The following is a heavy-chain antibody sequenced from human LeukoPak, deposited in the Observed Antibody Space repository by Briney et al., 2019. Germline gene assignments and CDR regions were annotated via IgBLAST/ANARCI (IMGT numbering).Heavy chain of an antibody. CDR3: ARYGGDCSGGSCYLGPTGQSYYYYYTDV. CDR2: IKQDGSEK. V-gene: IGHV3-7*01. D-gene: IGHD2-15*01. Sequence: GGSLRLSCAASGFTFSSYWMSWVRQAPGKGLEWVANIKQDGSEKYYVDSVKGRFTISRDNAKNSLYLQMNSLRAEDTAVYYCARYGGDCSGGSCYLGPTGQSYYYYYTDVWGKGTTVTVSS. J-gene: IGHJ6*03. CDR1: GFTFSSYW.